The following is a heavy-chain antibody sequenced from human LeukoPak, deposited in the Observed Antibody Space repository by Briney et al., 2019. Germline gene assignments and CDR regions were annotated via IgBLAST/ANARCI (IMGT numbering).Heavy chain of an antibody. CDR1: GYTFTGYY. CDR2: INPNSGGT. J-gene: IGHJ5*02. CDR3: ARAPPITRGPFDP. Sequence: GASVKVFCKASGYTFTGYYMHWVRQAPGQGLEWMGWINPNSGGTIYAQKFQGRVTMTRDTSISTVYMELSRLRSDDTAVYYCARAPPITRGPFDPWGQGTLVTVSS. D-gene: IGHD3-10*01. V-gene: IGHV1-2*02.